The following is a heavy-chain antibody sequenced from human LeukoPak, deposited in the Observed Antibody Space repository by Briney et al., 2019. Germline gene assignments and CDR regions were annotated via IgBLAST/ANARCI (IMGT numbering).Heavy chain of an antibody. CDR3: ARGSVRGAYYYYGMDV. V-gene: IGHV1-2*02. CDR1: GYTFTGYY. CDR2: INPNSGGT. D-gene: IGHD3-10*01. J-gene: IGHJ6*02. Sequence: ASVKVSCKASGYTFTGYYMHWVRQAPGQGLEWMGWINPNSGGTNYAQKLQGRVTMTTDTSTSTAYMELRSLRSDDTAVYYCARGSVRGAYYYYGMDVWGQGTTVTVSS.